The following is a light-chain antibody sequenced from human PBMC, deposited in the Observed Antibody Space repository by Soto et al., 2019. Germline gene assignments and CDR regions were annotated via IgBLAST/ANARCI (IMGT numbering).Light chain of an antibody. Sequence: QSVLTQPASVSGSPGQSISISCTAASSDVGTYSLVSWYQQHPGKAPKLMIYEGSRRPSGVSNRVSGSTSDNTASLTISGLQAEDEADYYCCSYAGSTNVVLFGGGTKLTVL. CDR3: CSYAGSTNVVL. CDR2: EGS. J-gene: IGLJ3*02. V-gene: IGLV2-23*01. CDR1: SSDVGTYSL.